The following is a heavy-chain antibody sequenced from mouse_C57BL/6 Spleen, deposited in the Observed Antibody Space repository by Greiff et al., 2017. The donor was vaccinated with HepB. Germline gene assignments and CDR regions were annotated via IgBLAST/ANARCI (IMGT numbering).Heavy chain of an antibody. CDR1: GFTFSSYG. Sequence: VMLVESGGDLVKPGGSLKLSCAASGFTFSSYGMSWVRQTPDKRLEWVATISSGGSYTYYPDSVKGRFTISRDNAKNTLYLQMSSLKSEDTAMYYCARQGAAQALYYFDYWGQGTTLTVSS. V-gene: IGHV5-6*02. CDR2: ISSGGSYT. CDR3: ARQGAAQALYYFDY. D-gene: IGHD3-2*02. J-gene: IGHJ2*01.